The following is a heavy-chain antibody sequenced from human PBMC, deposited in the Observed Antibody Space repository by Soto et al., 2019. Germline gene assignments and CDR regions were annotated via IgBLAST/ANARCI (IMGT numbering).Heavy chain of an antibody. CDR3: ARANIVATIMNWFDP. D-gene: IGHD5-12*01. J-gene: IGHJ5*02. CDR2: IYYSGST. Sequence: TSETLSLTYTVSGGSISSYYWSWIRQPPGKGLEWIGYIYYSGSTNYNPSLKSRVTISVDTSKNQFSLKLSSVTAADTAVYYCARANIVATIMNWFDPWGHGTLVTVSS. V-gene: IGHV4-59*01. CDR1: GGSISSYY.